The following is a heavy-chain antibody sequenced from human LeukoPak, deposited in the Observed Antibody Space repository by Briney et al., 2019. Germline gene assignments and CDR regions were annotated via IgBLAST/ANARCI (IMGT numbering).Heavy chain of an antibody. J-gene: IGHJ3*02. CDR1: GYTFTSYG. CDR3: ARTVGYSGYDPWGTDAFDI. D-gene: IGHD5-12*01. Sequence: ASVKVSCKASGYTFTSYGISWVRQAPGQGLEWMGWISAYNGNTNYAQKLQGRVTMTTDTSTSTAYMELRSLRSDDTAVYYCARTVGYSGYDPWGTDAFDIWGQGTMVTVSS. CDR2: ISAYNGNT. V-gene: IGHV1-18*01.